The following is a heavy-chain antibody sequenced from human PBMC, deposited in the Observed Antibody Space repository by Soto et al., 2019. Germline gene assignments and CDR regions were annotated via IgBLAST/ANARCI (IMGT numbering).Heavy chain of an antibody. Sequence: EASVKVSCKVSGYTLTELSTHWVRQAPGKGLEWMGGFDPEDGETIYAQKFQGRVTMTEDTSTDTAYMELSSLRSEDTAVYYCATLGIVVVAATLSSARWFDTWGQGTLVTVSS. D-gene: IGHD2-15*01. V-gene: IGHV1-24*01. CDR2: FDPEDGET. CDR1: GYTLTELS. CDR3: ATLGIVVVAATLSSARWFDT. J-gene: IGHJ5*02.